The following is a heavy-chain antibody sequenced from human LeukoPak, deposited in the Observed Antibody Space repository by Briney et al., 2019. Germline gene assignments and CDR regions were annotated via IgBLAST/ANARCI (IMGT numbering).Heavy chain of an antibody. CDR3: ARVQSYYYGSGSYYKYNWFDP. CDR1: GGSISSSNW. D-gene: IGHD3-10*01. CDR2: IYHSGST. Sequence: PSETLSLTCAVSGGSISSSNWWWWVRQPPGKGLELIGEIYHSGSTNYNPSLKSRVTISVDTSKNQFSLKLSSVTAADTAVYYCARVQSYYYGSGSYYKYNWFDPWGQGTLVTVSS. V-gene: IGHV4-4*02. J-gene: IGHJ5*02.